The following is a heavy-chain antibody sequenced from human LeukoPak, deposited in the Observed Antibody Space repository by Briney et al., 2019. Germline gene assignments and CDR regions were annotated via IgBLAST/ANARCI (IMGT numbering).Heavy chain of an antibody. CDR3: ARDAHYDFWSGYYSTLPLGY. CDR1: GFTFSSYS. J-gene: IGHJ4*02. CDR2: ISSSISYI. D-gene: IGHD3-3*01. Sequence: GGSLGLSCAASGFTFSSYSINWVRQAPGKGLEWVSSISSSISYIYYADSVKGRFTISRDNAKKSLYLQMNSLRAEDTAVYYCARDAHYDFWSGYYSTLPLGYWGQGTLVTVSS. V-gene: IGHV3-21*01.